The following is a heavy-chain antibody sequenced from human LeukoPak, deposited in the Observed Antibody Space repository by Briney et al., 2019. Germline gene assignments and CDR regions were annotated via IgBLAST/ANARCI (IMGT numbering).Heavy chain of an antibody. Sequence: GGSLRLSSAASGFTFCGDAMTWGRQAPGKRLEWVSSISGSGGSPHYADSVKGRITISRDNSKNTLYLQMNSLRAEDTAVYDCGFGGDALDIRCQGTMVTVSS. J-gene: IGHJ3*02. CDR1: GFTFCGDA. CDR2: ISGSGGSP. D-gene: IGHD2-15*01. CDR3: GFGGDALDI. V-gene: IGHV3-23*01.